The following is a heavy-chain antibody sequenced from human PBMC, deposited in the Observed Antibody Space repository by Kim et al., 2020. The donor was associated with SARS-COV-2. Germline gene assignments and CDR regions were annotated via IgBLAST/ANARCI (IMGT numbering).Heavy chain of an antibody. CDR2: IYSGGGT. D-gene: IGHD3-16*01. CDR1: GFTVRRNY. Sequence: GGSLRLSCATSGFTVRRNYMSWVRQAPGKGLDWVAVIYSGGGTYYADSVKGRFTISRDIFKNTLYLQMNSLSGDDTAVYYCSGGGTSHFYGMGVWGQGTT. J-gene: IGHJ6*02. V-gene: IGHV3-66*01. CDR3: SGGGTSHFYGMGV.